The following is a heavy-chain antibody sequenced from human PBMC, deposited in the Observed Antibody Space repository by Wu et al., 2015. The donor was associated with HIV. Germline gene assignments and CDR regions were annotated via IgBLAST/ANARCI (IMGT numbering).Heavy chain of an antibody. Sequence: QVQLVQSGAEVKKPGSSVKVSCKSSGGTFSRYAISWVRQAPGQGLEWMGLIFPMIDSAEYAQKFQDRVRITTDRSTSTAYMELNSLRSEDTAIYYCAREGGSCGGGSCRYYGMDVWGRRDDRSTVSS. D-gene: IGHD2-15*01. V-gene: IGHV1-69*05. J-gene: IGHJ6*02. CDR1: GGTFSRYA. CDR3: AREGGSCGGGSCRYYGMDV. CDR2: IFPMIDSA.